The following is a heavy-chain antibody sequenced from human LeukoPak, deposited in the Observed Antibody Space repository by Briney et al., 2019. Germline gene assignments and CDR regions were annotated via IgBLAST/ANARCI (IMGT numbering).Heavy chain of an antibody. D-gene: IGHD4-17*01. CDR3: ARGDRATVTLY. J-gene: IGHJ4*02. CDR2: INPSGGST. CDR1: GYTLTELS. Sequence: ASVKVSCKVSGYTLTELSIHWVRQAPGQGFEWMGIINPSGGSTSYAQKFQGRVTMTRDMSTSTVYMELSSLRSADTAVYYCARGDRATVTLYWGQGTLVTVST. V-gene: IGHV1-46*01.